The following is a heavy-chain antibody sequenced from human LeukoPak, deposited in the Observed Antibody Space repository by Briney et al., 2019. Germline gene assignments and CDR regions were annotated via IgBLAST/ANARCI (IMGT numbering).Heavy chain of an antibody. D-gene: IGHD3-3*01. CDR2: IHCDGST. Sequence: PSETPSLTCTVSGGSICSSSYFGGWSRQPPGKGEGWVGSIHCDGSTCYNPSLKSRVTISVDTSKSQFYLQLSSVTAADTAVYYCARGRSIRSSPSRSPLPSFGVVILAGVFDYWGQGTLVTVSS. V-gene: IGHV4-39*01. J-gene: IGHJ4*02. CDR1: GGSICSSSYF. CDR3: ARGRSIRSSPSRSPLPSFGVVILAGVFDY.